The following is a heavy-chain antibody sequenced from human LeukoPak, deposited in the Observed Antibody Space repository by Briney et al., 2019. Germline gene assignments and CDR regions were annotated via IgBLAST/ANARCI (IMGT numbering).Heavy chain of an antibody. D-gene: IGHD1-1*01. CDR2: IYHSGIT. Sequence: SETLSLTCAVSGGSISSSNWWSWVRQPPGRGLEWIGEIYHSGITSYNPSLKSRITISVDTSKNQLSLKLGSVTAADTAVYYCARGRYNDWPTSDYWGQGTLVTVAS. CDR1: GGSISSSNW. CDR3: ARGRYNDWPTSDY. J-gene: IGHJ4*02. V-gene: IGHV4-4*02.